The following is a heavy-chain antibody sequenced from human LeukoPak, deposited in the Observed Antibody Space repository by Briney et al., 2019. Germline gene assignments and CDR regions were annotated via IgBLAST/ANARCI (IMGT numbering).Heavy chain of an antibody. D-gene: IGHD3-10*01. J-gene: IGHJ6*02. Sequence: GESLKISCKGSGYSFTSYWIGWVRQMPGKGLEWMGIIYPGDSDTRYSPSFQGQVTISADKSISTAYLQWSSLKASDTAMYYCASHHAGSGSFYYYDMDVWGQGTTVTVSS. CDR3: ASHHAGSGSFYYYDMDV. CDR2: IYPGDSDT. V-gene: IGHV5-51*01. CDR1: GYSFTSYW.